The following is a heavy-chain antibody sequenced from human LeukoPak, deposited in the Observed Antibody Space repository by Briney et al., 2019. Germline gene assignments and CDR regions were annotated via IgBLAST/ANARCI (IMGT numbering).Heavy chain of an antibody. Sequence: KTGGSLRLSCAASGFTFSSYSMNWVRQAPGKGLEWVSFISSSSSYIYYADSVKGRFTISRDNAKNSLYLQMNSLRAEDTAVYYCARVRSGWYYFDYWGQGTLVTVSS. J-gene: IGHJ4*02. CDR3: ARVRSGWYYFDY. D-gene: IGHD6-19*01. V-gene: IGHV3-21*01. CDR2: ISSSSSYI. CDR1: GFTFSSYS.